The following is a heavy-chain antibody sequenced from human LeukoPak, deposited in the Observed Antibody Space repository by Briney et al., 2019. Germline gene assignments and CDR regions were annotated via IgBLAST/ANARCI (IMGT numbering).Heavy chain of an antibody. V-gene: IGHV4-59*01. D-gene: IGHD1-26*01. CDR2: IYDSGST. CDR3: ARVAGATKYYYYYGMDV. J-gene: IGHJ6*02. Sequence: SETLSLTCTVSGGSISSYYWSWLRQPPGKGLEWLGYIYDSGSTNYNPSLKSRVTISVDTSKNQFSLKLSSVTAADTAVYYCARVAGATKYYYYYGMDVWGQGTTVIVSS. CDR1: GGSISSYY.